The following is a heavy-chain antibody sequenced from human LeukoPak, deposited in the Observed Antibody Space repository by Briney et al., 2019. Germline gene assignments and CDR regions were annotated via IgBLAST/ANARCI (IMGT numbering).Heavy chain of an antibody. CDR2: IKQDGSEK. V-gene: IGHV3-7*01. J-gene: IGHJ4*02. CDR3: AIQKADLITLIRGIIAY. Sequence: PGGSLRLSRAASGFTFSNFWMTWVRQAPGRGLEWVANIKQDGSEKFYVDSVKGRFTISRDNAKNSLFLQMNSLRAEDTAVYYCAIQKADLITLIRGIIAYWGQGTLVTVSS. D-gene: IGHD3-10*01. CDR1: GFTFSNFW.